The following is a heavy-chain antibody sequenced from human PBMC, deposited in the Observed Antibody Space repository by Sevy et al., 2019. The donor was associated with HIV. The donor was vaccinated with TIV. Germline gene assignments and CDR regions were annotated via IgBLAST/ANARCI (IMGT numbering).Heavy chain of an antibody. Sequence: SETLSLTCTVSGGSISSGGYYWSWIRQHPGKGLEWIGYIYYSGSTYYNPSLKSRVTISVDTSKNQFSLKLSSVTAADTAVYYCARGDYDYVWGSSPPFFDPWGQGTLSPS. CDR3: ARGDYDYVWGSSPPFFDP. CDR1: GGSISSGGYY. J-gene: IGHJ5*02. D-gene: IGHD3-16*01. V-gene: IGHV4-31*03. CDR2: IYYSGST.